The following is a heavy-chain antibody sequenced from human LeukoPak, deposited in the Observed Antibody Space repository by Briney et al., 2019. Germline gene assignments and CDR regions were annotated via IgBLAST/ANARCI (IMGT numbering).Heavy chain of an antibody. CDR2: ISATGGSP. D-gene: IGHD3-3*01. V-gene: IGHV3-23*01. J-gene: IGHJ5*02. CDR1: GFTFSTYA. Sequence: PGGSLRLSCGASGFTFSTYAMTWVRQAPGKGLEWVSAISATGGSPYYADSVKGRFTISRDNSKNTLYLQMNSLRAEDTAVYYCAKGKVSAFLNWFDPWGRGTLVTVSS. CDR3: AKGKVSAFLNWFDP.